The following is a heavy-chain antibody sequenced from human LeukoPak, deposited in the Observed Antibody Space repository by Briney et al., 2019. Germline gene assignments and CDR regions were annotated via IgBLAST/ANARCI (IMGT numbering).Heavy chain of an antibody. Sequence: ASVKVSCKASSYTFTSYCMSWVRQAPGQGLEWMGWISAYNGNTNYAQKLQGRVTMTTDTSKSTAYMELRSLRSDDTAVYYCARVVRLRGEMDDYYYGMDVWGKGTTVTVSS. CDR1: SYTFTSYC. V-gene: IGHV1-18*04. CDR2: ISAYNGNT. J-gene: IGHJ6*04. D-gene: IGHD5-12*01. CDR3: ARVVRLRGEMDDYYYGMDV.